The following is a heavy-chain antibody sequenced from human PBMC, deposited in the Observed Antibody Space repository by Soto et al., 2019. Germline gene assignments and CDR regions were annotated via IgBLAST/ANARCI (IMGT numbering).Heavy chain of an antibody. D-gene: IGHD1-1*01. V-gene: IGHV3-30*18. Sequence: QVQLVESGGGVVQPGRSLRLSCGASGFTFSTYVMHWVRQAPGRGPQLVASISFDGKTKYYGESVKGRVTISRANSKNMLFLQIGRLRTADTAVFYCRKDLFAQTGAAFRAPPCIDHRGQGTLVTVSS. CDR1: GFTFSTYV. CDR2: ISFDGKTK. CDR3: RKDLFAQTGAAFRAPPCIDH. J-gene: IGHJ4*02.